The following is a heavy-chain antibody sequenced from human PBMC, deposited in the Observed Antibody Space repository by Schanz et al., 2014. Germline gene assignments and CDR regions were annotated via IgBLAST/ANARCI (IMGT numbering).Heavy chain of an antibody. CDR2: ISYDVSNK. D-gene: IGHD3-3*01. V-gene: IGHV3-30-3*01. J-gene: IGHJ5*02. CDR3: ASKTGRITVSGVVSNRFDP. Sequence: CAAFGFTFSNYAMHWVRQAPGKGLEWLAFISYDVSNKYYADSVKCRFNISRDNSKNTLYLQMNSLRAEKKALYCCASKTGRITVSGVVSNRFDPWGQGTLVTVDS. CDR1: GFTFSNYA.